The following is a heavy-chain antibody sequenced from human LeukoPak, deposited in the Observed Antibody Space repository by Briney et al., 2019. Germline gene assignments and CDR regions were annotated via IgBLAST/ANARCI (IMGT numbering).Heavy chain of an antibody. J-gene: IGHJ4*02. CDR2: IKQDGSEK. D-gene: IGHD6-13*01. CDR1: GFTFSSYW. CDR3: ARGWAAAFDY. V-gene: IGHV3-7*04. Sequence: GGSLRLSCAVSGFTFSSYWMNRVRQAPGKGLEWVATIKQDGSEKYYVDSVKGRFTISRDNAKNTLYLQMNSLRAEDTAVYYCARGWAAAFDYWGQGTLVTVSS.